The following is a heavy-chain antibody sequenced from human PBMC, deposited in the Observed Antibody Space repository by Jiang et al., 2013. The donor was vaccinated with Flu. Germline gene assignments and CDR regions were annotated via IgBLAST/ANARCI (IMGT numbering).Heavy chain of an antibody. CDR2: IYFDGTT. Sequence: PGLVKPSETLSLTCTVSGDSISHYYWSWIRQPPGRPLEYIGYIYFDGTTKYSPSLTSRVTISVDPSTSQFSLTLTSVTAADTAAYYCARSDYGEHIDYWGRGTLVTVSS. V-gene: IGHV4-59*01. J-gene: IGHJ4*02. CDR1: GDSISHYY. CDR3: ARSDYGEHIDY. D-gene: IGHD4-17*01.